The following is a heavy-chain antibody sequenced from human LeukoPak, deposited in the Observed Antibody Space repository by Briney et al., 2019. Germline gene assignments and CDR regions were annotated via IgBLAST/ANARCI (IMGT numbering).Heavy chain of an antibody. CDR2: IYTSGNT. J-gene: IGHJ5*02. CDR1: GGSISSYY. D-gene: IGHD3-22*01. Sequence: PSETLSLTCTVSGGSISSYYWSWIRQPAGKGLEWIGRIYTSGNTNYNPPLKSRVTMSVDTSKNQFSLKLSSVTAADTAVYYCARVHDSSGYLWFDPWGQGTLVTVSS. V-gene: IGHV4-4*07. CDR3: ARVHDSSGYLWFDP.